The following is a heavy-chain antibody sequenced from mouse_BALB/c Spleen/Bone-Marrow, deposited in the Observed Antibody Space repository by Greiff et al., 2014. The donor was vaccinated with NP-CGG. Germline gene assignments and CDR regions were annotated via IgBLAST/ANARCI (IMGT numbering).Heavy chain of an antibody. CDR2: INPSTGYT. Sequence: QVQLKQSGTELAKPGASVKMSCKASGYTFTNSWMHWVKQRPEQGLEWFGYINPSTGYTDYNQKFKDKATLTADKSSSTAYMQLSSLTSEDSAVYYCTRDTSGYVDYWGQGTTLTVSS. CDR1: GYTFTNSW. V-gene: IGHV1-7*01. CDR3: TRDTSGYVDY. D-gene: IGHD3-2*01. J-gene: IGHJ2*01.